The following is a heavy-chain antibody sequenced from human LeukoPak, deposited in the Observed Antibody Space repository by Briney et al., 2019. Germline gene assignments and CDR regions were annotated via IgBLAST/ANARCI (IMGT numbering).Heavy chain of an antibody. V-gene: IGHV1-2*06. CDR1: GYTFTGYY. CDR2: INPNSGGT. J-gene: IGHJ4*02. D-gene: IGHD6-19*01. Sequence: ASVKVSCKASGYTFTGYYMHWVRQAPGQGLEWMGRINPNSGGTNYAQKFQGRVTMTRDTSISTAYMELSRLRSDDTAIYYCARDPRIAVAGKYFDYWGQGTLVTVSS. CDR3: ARDPRIAVAGKYFDY.